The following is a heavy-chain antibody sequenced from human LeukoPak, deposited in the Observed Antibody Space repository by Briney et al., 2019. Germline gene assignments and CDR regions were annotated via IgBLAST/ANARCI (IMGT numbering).Heavy chain of an antibody. Sequence: SVKVSCKASGGTFSSYAISWVRQAPGQGLEWMGGIIPIFGTANYAQKFQGRVTITADESTSTAYMELSSLRSEDTAVYYCAGYYGSGSYYNAGKNWFDPWGQGTLVTVSS. CDR3: AGYYGSGSYYNAGKNWFDP. CDR2: IIPIFGTA. D-gene: IGHD3-10*01. J-gene: IGHJ5*02. CDR1: GGTFSSYA. V-gene: IGHV1-69*13.